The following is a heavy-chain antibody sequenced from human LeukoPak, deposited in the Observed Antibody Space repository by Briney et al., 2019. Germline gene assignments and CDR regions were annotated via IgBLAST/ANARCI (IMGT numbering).Heavy chain of an antibody. CDR3: AIIPLGGRFDY. V-gene: IGHV3-30*02. CDR2: IRSDGSNT. Sequence: GGSLRLSCATSGFSFSDFDMQWVRQAPGQGLEWVAFIRSDGSNTYYGDSVKGRFTISRDNSKKILHLQMNSLRPGDTALYYCAIIPLGGRFDYWGQGTLVIVSS. CDR1: GFSFSDFD. D-gene: IGHD3-10*01. J-gene: IGHJ4*02.